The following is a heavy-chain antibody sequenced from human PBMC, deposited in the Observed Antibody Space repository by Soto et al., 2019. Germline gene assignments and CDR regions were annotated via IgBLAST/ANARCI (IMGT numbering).Heavy chain of an antibody. CDR3: TRDPTPPYGGKGGFDP. CDR2: IRSKAYGGTT. CDR1: GFTFGDYA. V-gene: IGHV3-49*03. J-gene: IGHJ5*02. D-gene: IGHD4-17*01. Sequence: GGSLRLSCTASGFTFGDYAMSWFRQAPGKGLEWVGFIRSKAYGGTTEYAASVKGRFTISRDDSKSIAYLQMNSLKTEDTAVYFCTRDPTPPYGGKGGFDPWGQGTLVTVSS.